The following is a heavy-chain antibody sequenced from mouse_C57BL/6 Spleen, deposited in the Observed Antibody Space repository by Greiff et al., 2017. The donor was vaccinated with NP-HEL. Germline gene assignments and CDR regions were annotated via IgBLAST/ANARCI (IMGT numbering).Heavy chain of an antibody. V-gene: IGHV10-1*01. D-gene: IGHD2-3*01. Sequence: EVKLVESGGGLVQPKGSLKLSCAASGFSFNTYAMNWVRQAPGKGLEWVARIRSKSNNYATYYADSVKDRFTISRDDSESMLYLQMNNLKTEDTAMYYCVRAGDGYYGDMDYWGQGTSVTVSS. CDR3: VRAGDGYYGDMDY. CDR2: IRSKSNNYAT. J-gene: IGHJ4*01. CDR1: GFSFNTYA.